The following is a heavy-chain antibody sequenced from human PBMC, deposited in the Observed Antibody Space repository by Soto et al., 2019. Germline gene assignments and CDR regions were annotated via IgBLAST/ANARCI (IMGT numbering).Heavy chain of an antibody. V-gene: IGHV2-5*01. CDR3: AYLPCIGASCYWYSFSGMDV. CDR1: GFSLSTSGVG. J-gene: IGHJ6*02. D-gene: IGHD2-15*01. Sequence: QITLKESGPTLVKPTQTLTLTCTFSGFSLSTSGVGVAWIRQPPGKALEWLALIYWYDDKRYRPSLESRLTITKDSPKSQVVLTMTNMDFVDPATYYCAYLPCIGASCYWYSFSGMDVCGQGPTVTVSS. CDR2: IYWYDDK.